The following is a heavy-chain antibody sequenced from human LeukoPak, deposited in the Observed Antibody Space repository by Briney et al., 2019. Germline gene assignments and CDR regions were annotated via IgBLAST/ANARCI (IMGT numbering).Heavy chain of an antibody. Sequence: PSETLSLTCTVSGYSINNGYYWGWIRQPPGKGLEWIGSIYHSGGTYYNPSLKSRVTISVDTSKNQFSLKLSSVTAADTAVYYCARRTTYIGWRPSESPSCFDYWGQGTLVTVSS. D-gene: IGHD2-21*02. J-gene: IGHJ4*02. V-gene: IGHV4-38-2*02. CDR2: IYHSGGT. CDR3: ARRTTYIGWRPSESPSCFDY. CDR1: GYSINNGYY.